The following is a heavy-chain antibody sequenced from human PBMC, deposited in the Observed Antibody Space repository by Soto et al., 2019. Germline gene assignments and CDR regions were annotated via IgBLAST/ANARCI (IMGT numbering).Heavy chain of an antibody. CDR2: IYYSGST. V-gene: IGHV4-59*01. Sequence: SETLSLTCTVSGGSISSYYWSWIRQPPGKGLEWNGYIYYSGSTNYNPSHKSRVTISVDTSKNQFSLKLSSVTAADTAVYYCARDGLGIAAAGTSYYHGMDVWGQGTTVTVSS. D-gene: IGHD6-13*01. CDR1: GGSISSYY. J-gene: IGHJ6*02. CDR3: ARDGLGIAAAGTSYYHGMDV.